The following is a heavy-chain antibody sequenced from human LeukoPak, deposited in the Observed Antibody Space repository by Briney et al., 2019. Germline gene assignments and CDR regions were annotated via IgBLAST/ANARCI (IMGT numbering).Heavy chain of an antibody. V-gene: IGHV1-2*02. J-gene: IGHJ4*02. CDR3: VREGNELLSKNFDY. CDR2: IKPHSGGT. Sequence: ASVKVSCKASGFTFTAYYIHWVRQAPGQGLEWMGYIKPHSGGTSSPQKFQGRVTMTTDTSISAAYMELSSLISDDTAMYYCVREGNELLSKNFDYWGQGTLVTVSS. CDR1: GFTFTAYY. D-gene: IGHD2-21*02.